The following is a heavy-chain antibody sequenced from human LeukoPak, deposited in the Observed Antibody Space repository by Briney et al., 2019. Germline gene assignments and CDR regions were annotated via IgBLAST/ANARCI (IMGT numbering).Heavy chain of an antibody. CDR3: AKDARRSGSGWSYFDY. Sequence: GGSLRLSCAASGFTLRSYAMSWVRQAPGKGLEWVSVISGNGGSTFYADSVKGRFTISRDNSKNAVYLQMNSLRAEDTAVYYCAKDARRSGSGWSYFDYWGQGTLVTVSS. CDR2: ISGNGGST. V-gene: IGHV3-23*01. J-gene: IGHJ4*02. D-gene: IGHD6-19*01. CDR1: GFTLRSYA.